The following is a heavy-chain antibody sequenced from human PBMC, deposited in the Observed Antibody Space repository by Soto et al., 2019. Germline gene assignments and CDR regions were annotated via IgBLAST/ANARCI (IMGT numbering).Heavy chain of an antibody. J-gene: IGHJ4*02. D-gene: IGHD3-16*01. Sequence: SETLSLTCTVSGGSISSGGYYWNWIRQHPGKGLEWIGYIYYSGTTYYNPSLQSRVTISVDTSKNQFSLKVNSVTAADTAVYYCARVERFYDSGVWGGYFQYWGQGTLVTVSS. CDR2: IYYSGTT. CDR1: GGSISSGGYY. CDR3: ARVERFYDSGVWGGYFQY. V-gene: IGHV4-31*03.